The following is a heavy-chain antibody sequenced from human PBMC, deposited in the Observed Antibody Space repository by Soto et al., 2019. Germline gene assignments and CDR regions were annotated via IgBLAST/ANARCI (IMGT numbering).Heavy chain of an antibody. V-gene: IGHV4-34*01. CDR2: INHSGST. J-gene: IGHJ6*02. CDR3: ARDFMGMAYPYYYSGMDV. Sequence: SETLSLTCAVYGGSFSGYYWCWFRQPPGKGLEWIGEINHSGSTNYNLAPKSRVTTSVDTSKNQFTRKLSTVTSADTVVYYYARDFMGMAYPYYYSGMDVWGQGTTVTV. CDR1: GGSFSGYY. D-gene: IGHD7-27*01.